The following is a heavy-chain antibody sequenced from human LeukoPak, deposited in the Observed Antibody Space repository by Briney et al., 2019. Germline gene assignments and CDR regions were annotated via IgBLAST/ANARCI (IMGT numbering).Heavy chain of an antibody. J-gene: IGHJ6*02. V-gene: IGHV4-31*03. CDR2: IYYSGST. D-gene: IGHD5-18*01. CDR3: ARCRPDTAMVDYYYYYGMDV. Sequence: PSETLSLTCTVSGGSISSGGYYWSWIRQHPGKGLEWIGYIYYSGSTYYNPSLKSRVTISVDTSKNQFSLKLSSVTAADTAVYYCARCRPDTAMVDYYYYYGMDVWGQGTTVTVSS. CDR1: GGSISSGGYY.